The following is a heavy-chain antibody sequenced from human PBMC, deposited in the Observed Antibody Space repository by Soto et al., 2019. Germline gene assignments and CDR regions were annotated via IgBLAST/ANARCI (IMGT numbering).Heavy chain of an antibody. Sequence: PSETLSLTCTVSGGSISSGGYYWSWIRQHPGKGLEWIGYIYYSGSTYYNPSLKSRVTISVDTSKNQFSLKLSSVTAADTAVYYCARYMSSPLSFGYFEYWGQGTLVTVSS. CDR1: GGSISSGGYY. D-gene: IGHD1-26*01. V-gene: IGHV4-31*03. CDR3: ARYMSSPLSFGYFEY. J-gene: IGHJ4*02. CDR2: IYYSGST.